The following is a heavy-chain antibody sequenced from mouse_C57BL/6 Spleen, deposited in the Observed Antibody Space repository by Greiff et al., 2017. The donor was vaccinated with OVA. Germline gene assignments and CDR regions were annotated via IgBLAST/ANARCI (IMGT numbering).Heavy chain of an antibody. J-gene: IGHJ2*01. CDR2: IDPSDSYT. Sequence: QVQLQQPGAELVMPGASVELSCKASGYTFTSYWMHWVKQRPGQGLEWIGEIDPSDSYTNYNQKFKGKSTLTVDKSSSTAYMQLSSLTSEDSAVYYGARSHSTPYYFDYWGQGTTLTVSS. V-gene: IGHV1-69*01. D-gene: IGHD2-5*01. CDR3: ARSHSTPYYFDY. CDR1: GYTFTSYW.